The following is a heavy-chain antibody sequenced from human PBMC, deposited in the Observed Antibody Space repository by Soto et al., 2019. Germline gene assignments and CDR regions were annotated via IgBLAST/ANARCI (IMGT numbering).Heavy chain of an antibody. Sequence: PSETLSLTCTVSGGSISSGGYYWSWIRQHPGKGLEWIGNIYYTGSTHYDPSLKSRITISLDTSKNQISLKLSSVTAADTAVYYCASSPVTGIYYAMDVWDQGTTVTVSS. CDR2: IYYTGST. CDR1: GGSISSGGYY. D-gene: IGHD6-19*01. J-gene: IGHJ6*02. V-gene: IGHV4-31*03. CDR3: ASSPVTGIYYAMDV.